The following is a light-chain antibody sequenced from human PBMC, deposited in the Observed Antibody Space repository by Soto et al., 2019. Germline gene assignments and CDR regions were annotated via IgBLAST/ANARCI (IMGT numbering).Light chain of an antibody. V-gene: IGLV2-14*01. Sequence: QSALTQPASVSGSPGQSITISCTGTSRDVGGYNYVSWYQQHPGNAPKLMIYEVSNRPSGVSNRFSGSKSGNTASLTIYGLQGEDEADYYFSSYTSSSTRVFGGGTKLTVL. CDR3: SSYTSSSTRV. J-gene: IGLJ3*02. CDR1: SRDVGGYNY. CDR2: EVS.